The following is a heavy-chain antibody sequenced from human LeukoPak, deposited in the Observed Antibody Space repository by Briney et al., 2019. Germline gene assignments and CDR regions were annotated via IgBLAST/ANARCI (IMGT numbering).Heavy chain of an antibody. D-gene: IGHD2-15*01. CDR1: GYTFTGYY. CDR3: ARDGAYCSGGSCYSRWFDP. J-gene: IGHJ5*02. V-gene: IGHV1-2*06. Sequence: ASVKVSCKASGYTFTGYYMHWVRQAPGQGLEWMGRINPNSGGTNYAQKFRGRVTMTRDTSISTAYMELSRLRSDDTAVYYCARDGAYCSGGSCYSRWFDPWGQGTLVTVSS. CDR2: INPNSGGT.